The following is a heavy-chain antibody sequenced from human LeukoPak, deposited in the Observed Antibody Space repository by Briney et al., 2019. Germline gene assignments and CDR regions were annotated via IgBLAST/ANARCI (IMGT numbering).Heavy chain of an antibody. CDR3: AKRIYTSSWFNAFDM. CDR1: GYSFTSYW. Sequence: GESLKISCKGSGYSFTSYWISWVRQMPGKGLEWMGVIYPGDFDTRYSPSFQGQVTISADKSISTAYLQWSSLKASDTAMYYCAKRIYTSSWFNAFDMWGQGTRVTVSS. J-gene: IGHJ3*02. D-gene: IGHD6-13*01. V-gene: IGHV5-51*01. CDR2: IYPGDFDT.